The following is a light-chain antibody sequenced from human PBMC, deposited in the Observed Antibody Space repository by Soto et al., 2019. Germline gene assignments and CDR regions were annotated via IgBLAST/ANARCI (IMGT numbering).Light chain of an antibody. J-gene: IGKJ4*01. CDR3: QQYGSSPS. CDR1: QSINSNY. V-gene: IGKV3-20*01. CDR2: GAS. Sequence: EVVLTQSPGTLSLSPGEGVTLSCRPSQSINSNYLAWYQQKPGQAPRLLIYGASRRATGIPDRFSGSGSGTDFPLTISRLAPEDSAVYYCQQYGSSPSFGGGTKVDIK.